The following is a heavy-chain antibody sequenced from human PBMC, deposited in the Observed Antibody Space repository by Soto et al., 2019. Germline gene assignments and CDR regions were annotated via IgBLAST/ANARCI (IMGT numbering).Heavy chain of an antibody. CDR1: GFTFSSYS. J-gene: IGHJ6*02. D-gene: IGHD1-26*01. CDR3: AREGRSYGGYYGMDV. Sequence: GGSLRLSCAASGFTFSSYSMNWVRQAPGKGLEWVSYISSSSSTIYYADSVKGRFTISRDNAKNSLYLQMNSLRDEDTAVYYCAREGRSYGGYYGMDVWGQGTTVTVSS. V-gene: IGHV3-48*02. CDR2: ISSSSSTI.